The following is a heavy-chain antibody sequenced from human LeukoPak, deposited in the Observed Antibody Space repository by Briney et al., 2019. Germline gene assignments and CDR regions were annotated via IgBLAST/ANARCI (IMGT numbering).Heavy chain of an antibody. Sequence: SQTLSLNCTVSGGSISSGGYYWSWIRQHPGEGLEWIGYIYYTGTTYYNPSLKSRLTISVDTSKNQFCLKLSPVTAADTAVYYCARSGAAWKPPTYFQDWGQGTLVTVSS. CDR1: GGSISSGGYY. V-gene: IGHV4-31*03. CDR2: IYYTGTT. J-gene: IGHJ1*01. CDR3: ARSGAAWKPPTYFQD. D-gene: IGHD1-1*01.